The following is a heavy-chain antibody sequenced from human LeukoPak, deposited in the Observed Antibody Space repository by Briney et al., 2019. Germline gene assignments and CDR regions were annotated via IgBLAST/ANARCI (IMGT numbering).Heavy chain of an antibody. Sequence: ASVKVSCKASGYAFTSYDVNWVRQATGQGLEWMGWMNPNSGNTGYAQKFQGRVTMTRNTSISTAYMELSSLRSEDTAVYYCARTTYDGSGSGNWFDPWGQGTLVTVSS. CDR2: MNPNSGNT. CDR1: GYAFTSYD. D-gene: IGHD3-22*01. V-gene: IGHV1-8*01. CDR3: ARTTYDGSGSGNWFDP. J-gene: IGHJ5*02.